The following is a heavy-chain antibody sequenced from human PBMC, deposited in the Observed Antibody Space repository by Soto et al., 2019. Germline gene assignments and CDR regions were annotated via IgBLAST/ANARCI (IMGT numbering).Heavy chain of an antibody. CDR1: GFTFSSYS. V-gene: IGHV3-48*01. J-gene: IGHJ3*02. D-gene: IGHD2-2*01. CDR2: ITSSSTTI. CDR3: ARVMGYCSRTDCPLGDGFDI. Sequence: EVQLEESGGGLVQPGGSLRLSCAASGFTFSSYSMTWVRQAPGRGLEWLSYITSSSTTIYYADSLKGRFTISRDTAKNSLYLQMNTLRAEDTAVYFCARVMGYCSRTDCPLGDGFDIWGQGTMVTVSS.